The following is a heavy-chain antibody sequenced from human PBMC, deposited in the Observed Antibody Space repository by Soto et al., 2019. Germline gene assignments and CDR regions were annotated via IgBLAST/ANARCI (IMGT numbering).Heavy chain of an antibody. CDR3: VASIAARGGDY. Sequence: QVQLVQSGAEVKKPGASVKVSCKASGYTFTSYGISWVRQAPGQGLEWMGWISAYNGNTNHAQKLQGRVTMTTDTASSTAYKELRSLRSDDTAVYSCVASIAARGGDYWGQGTLVTVSS. CDR1: GYTFTSYG. CDR2: ISAYNGNT. J-gene: IGHJ4*02. D-gene: IGHD6-6*01. V-gene: IGHV1-18*01.